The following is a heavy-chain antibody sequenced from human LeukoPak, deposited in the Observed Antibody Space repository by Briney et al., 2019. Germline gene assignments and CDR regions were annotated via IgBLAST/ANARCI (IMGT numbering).Heavy chain of an antibody. CDR1: GFTFSSYS. J-gene: IGHJ4*02. CDR3: ARDALAAAGTGAGY. Sequence: GGSLRLSCAASGFTFSSYSMNWVRQAPGKGLEWVSSISSSGTYIYYTDSVKGRFTISRDNAKNSLYLQMNSPRAEDTAVYYCARDALAAAGTGAGYWGQGTLVTVSS. V-gene: IGHV3-21*01. D-gene: IGHD6-13*01. CDR2: ISSSGTYI.